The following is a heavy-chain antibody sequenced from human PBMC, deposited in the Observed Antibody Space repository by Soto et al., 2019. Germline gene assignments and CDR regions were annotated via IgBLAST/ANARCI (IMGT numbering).Heavy chain of an antibody. CDR1: GFTFSSYA. CDR3: AKAPIITIFGVPYDY. D-gene: IGHD3-3*01. J-gene: IGHJ4*02. Sequence: EVQLLESGGGLVQPGGSLRLSCAASGFTFSSYAMSWVRQAPGKGLEWVSAISGSGGSTYYADSVKGRFTISRDNSKNTLYLKMNRLSAEDTAVYYCAKAPIITIFGVPYDYWGQGTLVTVSS. V-gene: IGHV3-23*01. CDR2: ISGSGGST.